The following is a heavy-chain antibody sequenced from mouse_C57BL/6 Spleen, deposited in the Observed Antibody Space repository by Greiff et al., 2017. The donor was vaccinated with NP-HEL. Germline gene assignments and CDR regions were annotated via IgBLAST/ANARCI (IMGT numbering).Heavy chain of an antibody. J-gene: IGHJ4*01. V-gene: IGHV1-26*01. CDR2: INPNNGGT. CDR1: GYTFTDYY. D-gene: IGHD1-1*01. CDR3: GITTVVADAMDY. Sequence: EVQLQQSGPELVKPGASVKISCKASGYTFTDYYMNWVKQSHGKSLEWIGDINPNNGGTSYNQKFKGKATLTVDKSSSTAYMELRSLTSEDSAVYYCGITTVVADAMDYWGQGTSVTVSS.